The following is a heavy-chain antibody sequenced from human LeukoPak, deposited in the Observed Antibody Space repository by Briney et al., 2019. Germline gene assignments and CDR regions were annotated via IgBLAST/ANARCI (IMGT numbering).Heavy chain of an antibody. Sequence: ASVKVSCKASGYTLTSYYMHWVRQAPGQGLEWMGVINPSVGSTTYAQKFQGRVTMTWDTSTSTVYMELSSLRSEDTAVYYCAKGGVWAGTRYYYYMDVWGKGTTVTVSS. CDR2: INPSVGST. J-gene: IGHJ6*03. CDR1: GYTLTSYY. CDR3: AKGGVWAGTRYYYYMDV. V-gene: IGHV1-46*01. D-gene: IGHD6-19*01.